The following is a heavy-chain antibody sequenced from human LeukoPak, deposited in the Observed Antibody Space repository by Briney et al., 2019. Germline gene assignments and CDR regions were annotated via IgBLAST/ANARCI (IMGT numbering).Heavy chain of an antibody. D-gene: IGHD3-22*01. CDR2: IKQDGSEK. J-gene: IGHJ4*02. CDR1: GFTFSSYW. CDR3: AREMRSYDSSGYYSFDY. Sequence: GGSLRLSCAASGFTFSSYWMSWVRQAPGKGLEWVANIKQDGSEKYYVDSVKGRFTISRDNAKISLYLQMNSLRAEDTAVYYCAREMRSYDSSGYYSFDYWGQGTLVTVSS. V-gene: IGHV3-7*01.